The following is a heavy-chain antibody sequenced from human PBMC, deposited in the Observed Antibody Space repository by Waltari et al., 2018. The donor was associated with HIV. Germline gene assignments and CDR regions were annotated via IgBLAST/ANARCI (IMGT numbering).Heavy chain of an antibody. Sequence: VKGVENGGGGLQRGESLRIACVLSGLAVRRNYYSCFRRPPGKGLESIAISFPGRDTFYSDALRGRFIISRDTNKNLVALRADTLTPGDTALYYWPQEVRGVGDMRRHSHFENWGRGIRVIVAS. CDR1: GLAVRRNY. D-gene: IGHD3-3*02. CDR2: SFPGRDT. CDR3: PQEVRGVGDMRRHSHFEN. J-gene: IGHJ2*01. V-gene: IGHV3-53*02.